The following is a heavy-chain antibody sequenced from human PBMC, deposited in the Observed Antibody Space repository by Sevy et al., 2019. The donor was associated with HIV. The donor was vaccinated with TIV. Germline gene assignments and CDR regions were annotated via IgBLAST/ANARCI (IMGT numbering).Heavy chain of an antibody. CDR2: INQGGSET. D-gene: IGHD3-16*01. J-gene: IGHJ4*02. CDR3: ANAEAGWGIDVY. CDR1: GFTFNNYW. Sequence: GGSLRLSCAASGFTFNNYWMSWVRQAPGKGLEWVANINQGGSETYYVDSVKGRFTISRDNAKNSLFLQMNSLRAEDTEVYDCANAEAGWGIDVYWGQGALVTVSS. V-gene: IGHV3-7*01.